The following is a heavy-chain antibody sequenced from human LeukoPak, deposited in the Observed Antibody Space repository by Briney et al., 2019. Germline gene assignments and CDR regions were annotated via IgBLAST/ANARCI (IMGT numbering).Heavy chain of an antibody. J-gene: IGHJ5*02. CDR2: ISGGSSST. CDR3: ALHHGNYYVGRWFDP. V-gene: IGHV3-23*01. CDR1: GFTFSSYA. Sequence: GGSLRLSCAASGFTFSSYAMSWVRQAPGKGLEWVSGISGGSSSTYYADSVKGRFTISRDNSKSTLYLQMNSLRAEDTAVYYCALHHGNYYVGRWFDPSGQGTLATVSS. D-gene: IGHD3-10*02.